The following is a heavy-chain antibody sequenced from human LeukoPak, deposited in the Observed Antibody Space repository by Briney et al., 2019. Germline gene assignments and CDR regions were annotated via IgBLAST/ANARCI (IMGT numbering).Heavy chain of an antibody. CDR2: LVPIFGKS. V-gene: IGHV1-69*13. D-gene: IGHD3-3*02. CDR3: ARPIFITSGAFDI. Sequence: RASVKVSCKASGDTFRDYAFSWVRQAPGQGLEWIGGLVPIFGKSFYAQKFQGRLTITSDESSTTVYMELASLRSEDTALYYCARPIFITSGAFDIWGQGTLVTVSS. CDR1: GDTFRDYA. J-gene: IGHJ3*02.